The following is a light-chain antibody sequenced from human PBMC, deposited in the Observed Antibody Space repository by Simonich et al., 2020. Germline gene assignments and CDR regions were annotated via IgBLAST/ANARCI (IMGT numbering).Light chain of an antibody. CDR1: SSDVGGYNY. Sequence: QSALTQPASVSGSPGQSVTISCTGTSSDVGGYNYVSWYQQHPGKAPKLMIYEVSKLPSGVHARFSGSKSGNTASLTVSGLQAEDEADYYCSSYAGSNNWVFGGGTKLTVL. J-gene: IGLJ2*01. CDR3: SSYAGSNNWV. CDR2: EVS. V-gene: IGLV2-8*01.